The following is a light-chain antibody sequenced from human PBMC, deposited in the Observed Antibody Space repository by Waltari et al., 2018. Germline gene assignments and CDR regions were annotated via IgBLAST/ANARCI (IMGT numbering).Light chain of an antibody. CDR1: QSVRTF. CDR2: DAS. Sequence: EVVLTQSPAILSLSPGERATLSCRASQSVRTFVGWYQQKPGQAPRLLIYDASNRATGIPARFSGSGSGTDFTLTISSLEPEDFAVYYCQQRSDWLTFGGGTRVEIK. CDR3: QQRSDWLT. J-gene: IGKJ4*01. V-gene: IGKV3-11*01.